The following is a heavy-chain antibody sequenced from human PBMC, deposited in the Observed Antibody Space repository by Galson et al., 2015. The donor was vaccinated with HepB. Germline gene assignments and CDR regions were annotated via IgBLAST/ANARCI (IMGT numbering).Heavy chain of an antibody. J-gene: IGHJ6*03. CDR1: GFTFSNYG. Sequence: SLRLSCAASGFTFSNYGMHWVRQAPGKGLEWVAVMSYDGSNKYYADSVKGRFTISRDNSKNTLYLQMNSLRAEDTAVYYCAKDIGDIVVVVAAFRMGHMDVWGKGTTVTVSS. V-gene: IGHV3-30*18. D-gene: IGHD2-2*01. CDR2: MSYDGSNK. CDR3: AKDIGDIVVVVAAFRMGHMDV.